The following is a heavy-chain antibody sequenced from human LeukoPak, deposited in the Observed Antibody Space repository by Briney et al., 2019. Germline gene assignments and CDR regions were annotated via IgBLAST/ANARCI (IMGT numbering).Heavy chain of an antibody. D-gene: IGHD6-13*01. Sequence: PSETLSLTCAVYGGSFSGYYWSWIRQPPGMGLEWIGEINHSGSTNYNPSLKSRVTISVDTSKNQFSLKLSSVTAADTAVYYCARGEYSSSWYLNYWGQGTLVTVSS. CDR2: INHSGST. V-gene: IGHV4-34*01. CDR1: GGSFSGYY. CDR3: ARGEYSSSWYLNY. J-gene: IGHJ4*02.